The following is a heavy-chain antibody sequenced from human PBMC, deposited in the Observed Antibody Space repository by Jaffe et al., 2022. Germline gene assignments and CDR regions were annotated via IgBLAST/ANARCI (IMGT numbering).Heavy chain of an antibody. CDR2: IYHSGST. V-gene: IGHV4-38-2*02. D-gene: IGHD3-22*01. CDR1: GYSISSGYY. J-gene: IGHJ4*02. CDR3: ARDRRDYYDSSGRYYFDY. Sequence: QVQLQESGPGLVKPSETLSLTCAVSGYSISSGYYWGWIRQPPGKGLEWIGSIYHSGSTYYNPSLKSRVTISVDTSKNQFSLKLSSVTAADTAVYYCARDRRDYYDSSGRYYFDYWGQGTLVTVSS.